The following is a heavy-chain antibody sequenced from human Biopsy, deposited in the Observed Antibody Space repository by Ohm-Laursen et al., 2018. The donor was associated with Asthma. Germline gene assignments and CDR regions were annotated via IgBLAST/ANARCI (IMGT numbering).Heavy chain of an antibody. Sequence: SQTLSLTCTVSGDSMSSYHWSWIRQPPGKGLEWIGYVFYGGATNYNPSLKSRVTISVDTSKNQFFLRLSSVTAADTAVYYCARGVVYVGDSYAEYFQHWGQGTLVTVSS. J-gene: IGHJ1*01. D-gene: IGHD4-23*01. CDR1: GDSMSSYH. CDR2: VFYGGAT. V-gene: IGHV4-59*01. CDR3: ARGVVYVGDSYAEYFQH.